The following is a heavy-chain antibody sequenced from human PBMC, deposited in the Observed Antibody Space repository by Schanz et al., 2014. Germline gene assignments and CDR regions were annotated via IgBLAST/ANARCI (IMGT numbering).Heavy chain of an antibody. J-gene: IGHJ4*02. D-gene: IGHD3-22*01. V-gene: IGHV3-23*04. CDR2: LTEGGGGT. CDR3: AKDAAYYDSVIFPDH. CDR1: GFNFNTYA. Sequence: EVQLVESGGGLVKPGGSLRLSCAASGFNFNTYAMSWVRQAPGKGLEWVSGLTEGGGGTYYTDAVKGRFTISRDSSKNTLYLQMNSLRADDTAVYYCAKDAAYYDSVIFPDHWGQGTLVAVSS.